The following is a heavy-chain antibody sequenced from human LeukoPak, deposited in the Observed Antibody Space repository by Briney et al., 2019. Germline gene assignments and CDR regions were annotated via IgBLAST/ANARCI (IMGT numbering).Heavy chain of an antibody. CDR1: GFTFSSYS. Sequence: GGSLRLSCAASGFTFSSYSMNWVRQAPGKGLEWVSSISSSSSYIYYADSVKGRFTISRDNAKNSLYLQMNSVRAEDTAVYYCARDCSGGSCSDYWGQGTLVTVSS. CDR3: ARDCSGGSCSDY. CDR2: ISSSSSYI. D-gene: IGHD2-15*01. J-gene: IGHJ4*02. V-gene: IGHV3-21*01.